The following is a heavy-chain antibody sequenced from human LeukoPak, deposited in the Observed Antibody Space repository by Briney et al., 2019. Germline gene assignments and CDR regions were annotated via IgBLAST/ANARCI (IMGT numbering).Heavy chain of an antibody. J-gene: IGHJ4*02. Sequence: ASETLSLTCTVSGGSISSSSYYWGWIRQPPGKGLEWIGSIYYSGSTYYNPSLKSRVTISVDTSKNQFSLKLSSVTAADTAVYYCARDPSIGGNSRFDYWGQGTLVTVSS. CDR1: GGSISSSSYY. CDR3: ARDPSIGGNSRFDY. D-gene: IGHD4-23*01. V-gene: IGHV4-39*07. CDR2: IYYSGST.